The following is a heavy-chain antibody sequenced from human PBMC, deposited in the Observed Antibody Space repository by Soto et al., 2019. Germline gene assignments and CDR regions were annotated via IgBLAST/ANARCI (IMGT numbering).Heavy chain of an antibody. D-gene: IGHD3-3*01. V-gene: IGHV1-18*01. CDR1: GYTFTSYG. CDR3: ARDHGGDFWSGINWFDP. CDR2: ISAYNGNT. J-gene: IGHJ5*02. Sequence: ASVKVSSKASGYTFTSYGISWVRQAPGQGLEWMGWISAYNGNTNYAQKLQGRVTMTTDTSTSTAYMELRSLRSDDTAVYYCARDHGGDFWSGINWFDPWGQGTLVTVSS.